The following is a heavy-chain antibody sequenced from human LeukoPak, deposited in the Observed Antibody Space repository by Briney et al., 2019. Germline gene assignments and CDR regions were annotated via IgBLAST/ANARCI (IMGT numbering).Heavy chain of an antibody. CDR3: AKDMGQLVIAYDY. Sequence: PGRSLRLSCAASGFTFDDYAMLWVRQAPGKGLEWLSGISWNSGSIGYADSVKGRFTISRDNAKNSLYLQMNSLRAEDTALYYCAKDMGQLVIAYDYWGQGTLVTVSS. CDR1: GFTFDDYA. V-gene: IGHV3-9*01. CDR2: ISWNSGSI. D-gene: IGHD6-6*01. J-gene: IGHJ4*02.